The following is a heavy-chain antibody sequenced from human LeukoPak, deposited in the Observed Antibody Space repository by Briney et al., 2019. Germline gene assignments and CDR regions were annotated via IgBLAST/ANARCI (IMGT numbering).Heavy chain of an antibody. Sequence: GASVKVSCKASGYTFTSCDINWVRQATGQGLEWMGWMNPNSGNTGYAQKFQGRVTMTRNTSISTAYMELSSLRSEDTAVYYCAAGNWGIAAAGIPWGQGTLVTVSS. CDR3: AAGNWGIAAAGIP. CDR2: MNPNSGNT. CDR1: GYTFTSCD. V-gene: IGHV1-8*01. J-gene: IGHJ5*02. D-gene: IGHD6-13*01.